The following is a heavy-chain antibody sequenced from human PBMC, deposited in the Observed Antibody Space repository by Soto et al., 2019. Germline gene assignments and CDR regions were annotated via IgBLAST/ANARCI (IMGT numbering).Heavy chain of an antibody. CDR1: GASISVYS. CDR3: GRSPDSGGWRFHY. Sequence: SETLSLTCTVSGASISVYSWSWIRQPPGKGLEWIGYIYYSGSTNYNPSLKSRVAISVDTSKNQFSLKLSSVTATDTAVYYCGRSPDSGGWRFHYGGQETQVTVSS. CDR2: IYYSGST. D-gene: IGHD6-19*01. J-gene: IGHJ4*02. V-gene: IGHV4-59*01.